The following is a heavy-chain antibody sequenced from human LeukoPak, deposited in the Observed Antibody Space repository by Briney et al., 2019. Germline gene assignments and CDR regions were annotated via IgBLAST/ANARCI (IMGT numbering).Heavy chain of an antibody. CDR1: GGSFRGYY. V-gene: IGHV4-34*01. J-gene: IGHJ4*02. Sequence: SETLSLTCAVYGGSFRGYYWSWIRQPPGKGLEGIGSVYYRGSTYYNPSLKSRVTISVDTSKNQFSLKLSSVTAADTAGYYCARHGSSRLRYFDWLSVYFDYWGQGTLVTVSS. CDR3: ARHGSSRLRYFDWLSVYFDY. CDR2: VYYRGST. D-gene: IGHD3-9*01.